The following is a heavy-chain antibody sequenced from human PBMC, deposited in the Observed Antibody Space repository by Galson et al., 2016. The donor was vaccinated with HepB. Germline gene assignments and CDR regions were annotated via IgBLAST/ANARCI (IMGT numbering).Heavy chain of an antibody. V-gene: IGHV3-23*01. CDR3: AKDGNGSGWFDFDY. CDR1: GFTFTNFA. D-gene: IGHD6-19*01. CDR2: ISSSGGRT. J-gene: IGHJ4*02. Sequence: SLRLSCAASGFTFTNFAMSWVRQAPGKGLEWVSTISSSGGRTSYADSVKGRITISRDNSKNILYVQMNSLRAEDAAVYYCAKDGNGSGWFDFDYWGQGTLVTVSS.